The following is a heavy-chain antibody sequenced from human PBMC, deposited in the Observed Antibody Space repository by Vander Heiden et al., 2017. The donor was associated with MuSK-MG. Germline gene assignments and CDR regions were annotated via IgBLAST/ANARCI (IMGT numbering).Heavy chain of an antibody. CDR1: AGSLSGYY. CDR2: INHSGST. Sequence: QVQLQQCGAGLLKPSETLSLTCAVDAGSLSGYYWSWIPQPPGKGLEWIGEINHSGSTNYTPSRKSRVTIAVDTSKNQFSLKLSSVTAADTDVYYCARGTSADTAMVERFDYWGQGTLVTVSS. J-gene: IGHJ4*02. V-gene: IGHV4-34*01. D-gene: IGHD5-18*01. CDR3: ARGTSADTAMVERFDY.